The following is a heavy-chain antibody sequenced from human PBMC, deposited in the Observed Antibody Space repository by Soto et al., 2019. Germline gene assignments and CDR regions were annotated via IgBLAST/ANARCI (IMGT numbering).Heavy chain of an antibody. V-gene: IGHV1-3*01. D-gene: IGHD3-10*01. CDR1: GYTFTKYA. J-gene: IGHJ6*02. CDR3: ARSYYGSGSYWFYGMDV. Sequence: GASVKVSCKASGYTFTKYAMHWVRQAPGQRLEWMGWINAGNGNTKYSQKFQGRVTITRDTSASMAYMELSSLRSEDTAVYYCARSYYGSGSYWFYGMDVWGQGTTVTVS. CDR2: INAGNGNT.